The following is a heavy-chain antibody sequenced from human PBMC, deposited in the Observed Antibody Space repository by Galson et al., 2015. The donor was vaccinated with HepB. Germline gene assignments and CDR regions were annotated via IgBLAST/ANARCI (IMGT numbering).Heavy chain of an antibody. CDR3: ARERREVGANYYGMDV. V-gene: IGHV3-30-3*01. Sequence: SLRLSCAASGFTFSSYAMHWVRQAPGKGLEWVAVISYDGSNKYYADSVKGRFTISRDNSKNTLYLQMNSLSAEDTAVYYCARERREVGANYYGMDVWGQGTTVTVSS. CDR1: GFTFSSYA. CDR2: ISYDGSNK. J-gene: IGHJ6*02. D-gene: IGHD1-26*01.